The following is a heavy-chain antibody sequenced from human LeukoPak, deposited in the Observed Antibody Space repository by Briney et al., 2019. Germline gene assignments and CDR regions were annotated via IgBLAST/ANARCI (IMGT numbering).Heavy chain of an antibody. D-gene: IGHD5-24*01. CDR3: ARVLSRWLQLHYFDY. V-gene: IGHV1-2*02. J-gene: IGHJ4*02. CDR1: GYTFTGYY. CDR2: INPNSGGT. Sequence: GASVKVSCKASGYTFTGYYIHWVRQTPGQGLEWMGWINPNSGGTNYAQKFQGRVTMARDTSISTAYMELSRLRSDDTAVYYCARVLSRWLQLHYFDYWGQGTLVTVSS.